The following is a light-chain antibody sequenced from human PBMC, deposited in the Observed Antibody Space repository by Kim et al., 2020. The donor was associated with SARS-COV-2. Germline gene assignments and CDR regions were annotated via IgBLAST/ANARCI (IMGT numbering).Light chain of an antibody. CDR3: QQYYSQGS. V-gene: IGKV1-5*01. CDR1: QNIIKW. CDR2: EAA. J-gene: IGKJ1*01. Sequence: SASVGDRGTITCRARQNIIKWLAWYQEKPGRAPNLLIYEAATLASGVPIRFSGSGSGTDFTLTISSLQPDDFATYYCQQYYSQGSFGQGTKVDIK.